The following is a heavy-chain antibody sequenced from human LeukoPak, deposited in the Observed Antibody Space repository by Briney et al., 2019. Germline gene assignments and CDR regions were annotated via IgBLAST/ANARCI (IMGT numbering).Heavy chain of an antibody. CDR3: ARALHYYDSSGYDY. J-gene: IGHJ4*02. CDR1: GFTFDDYG. Sequence: GSLRLSCAASGFTFDDYGMSWVRQAPGKGLEWVSGINWNGGSTGYADSVKGRFTISRDNAKNSLYLQMNSLRAEDTALYYCARALHYYDSSGYDYWGQGTLVTVSS. CDR2: INWNGGST. V-gene: IGHV3-20*04. D-gene: IGHD3-22*01.